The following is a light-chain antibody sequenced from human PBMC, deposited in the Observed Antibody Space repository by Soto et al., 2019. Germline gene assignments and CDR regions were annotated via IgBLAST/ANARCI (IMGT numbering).Light chain of an antibody. J-gene: IGLJ2*01. Sequence: QSVLTQPASVSGSPGQSITISCTGTSSDIGAYDYVSWFQQYSGKAPTLIIYEVRFRPSGVSSRFSGSKSGNTAPLTISGLQTEDEADYYCGSYASATLIFGGGTKLTVL. CDR1: SSDIGAYDY. CDR2: EVR. CDR3: GSYASATLI. V-gene: IGLV2-14*03.